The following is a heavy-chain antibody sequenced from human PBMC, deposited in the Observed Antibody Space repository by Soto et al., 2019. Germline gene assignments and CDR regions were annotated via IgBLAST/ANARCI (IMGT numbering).Heavy chain of an antibody. CDR1: GFTFSSYG. CDR3: AKDRRDGYFDN. J-gene: IGHJ4*02. Sequence: QVQLVESGGGVVQPGRSLRLSCAASGFTFSSYGMYWVRPAPGKGLECVAYISHDGGNRYSADSVKGRFTIFRDNSKNTLYLQINSLGSEDGAVYYCAKDRRDGYFDNWGQGTLVTVSS. CDR2: ISHDGGNR. V-gene: IGHV3-30*18.